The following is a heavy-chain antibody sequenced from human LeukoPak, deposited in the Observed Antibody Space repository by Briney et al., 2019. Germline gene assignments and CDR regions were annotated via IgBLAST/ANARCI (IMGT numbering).Heavy chain of an antibody. J-gene: IGHJ4*02. CDR1: GFTFGDYA. V-gene: IGHV3-72*01. CDR3: GRSRAGAIDY. CDR2: TRNKANSYST. D-gene: IGHD1-26*01. Sequence: PGRSLRLSCPASGFTFGDYAMTWVRQAPGKGLEWVGRTRNKANSYSTEYAASVKGRFTISRDESKNSLYLQMNSLKTEDTAVYYCGRSRAGAIDYWGQGTLVTVSS.